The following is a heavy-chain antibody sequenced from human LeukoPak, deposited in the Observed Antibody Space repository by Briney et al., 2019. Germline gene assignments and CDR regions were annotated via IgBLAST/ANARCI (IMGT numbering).Heavy chain of an antibody. V-gene: IGHV5-51*01. Sequence: GESLKISCKGSGYSFTSYWIGWVRQMPGKGLEWMGIIYPGDSDTRYSPSFQGQVTISADKSISTAYLQWSSLKASDTAMYYCARRGLSSSWYGAALANFDYWGQGTLVTVSS. CDR3: ARRGLSSSWYGAALANFDY. D-gene: IGHD6-13*01. CDR1: GYSFTSYW. CDR2: IYPGDSDT. J-gene: IGHJ4*02.